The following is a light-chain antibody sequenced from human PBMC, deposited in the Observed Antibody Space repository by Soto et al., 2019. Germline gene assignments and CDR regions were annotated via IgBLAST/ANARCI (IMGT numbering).Light chain of an antibody. CDR1: SSNIGACYD. CDR2: GNS. J-gene: IGLJ3*02. V-gene: IGLV1-40*01. CDR3: QSYDSSLGGSV. Sequence: QSVLTQPPSVSGAPGQRVTISCTGSSSNIGACYDVPWYQQLPGTAPKLLIYGNSKRPSGVPDRFSGSKSGTSASLAITGLQAEDEADYHCQSYDSSLGGSVFGGGTKLTVL.